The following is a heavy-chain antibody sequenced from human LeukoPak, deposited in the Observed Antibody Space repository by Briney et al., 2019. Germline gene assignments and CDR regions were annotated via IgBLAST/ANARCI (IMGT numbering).Heavy chain of an antibody. CDR1: GFTFSSFT. V-gene: IGHV3-21*01. J-gene: IGHJ4*02. CDR3: TRDGIAAAGPSFDY. Sequence: GGSLRLSCAASGFTFSSFTMNWVRQAPGKGLEWVSSIRSSSGYIYHADSVKGRFTISRDSATNSLYLQMNSPRAEDTAVYYCTRDGIAAAGPSFDYWGQGTLVTVSS. D-gene: IGHD6-13*01. CDR2: IRSSSGYI.